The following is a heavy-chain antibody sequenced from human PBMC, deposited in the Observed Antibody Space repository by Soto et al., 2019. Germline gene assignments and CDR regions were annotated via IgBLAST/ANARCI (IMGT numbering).Heavy chain of an antibody. Sequence: ASVKVSCKASGYSFTDYHIHWVRQAPGQGLEWLGRINPKSGGTSTAQKFQGWVTMTTDTSISTASMELTRLTSDDTAIYYCARGDSTDCSNGVCSFFYNHDMDVWGQGTTGTV. V-gene: IGHV1-2*04. CDR3: ARGDSTDCSNGVCSFFYNHDMDV. CDR1: GYSFTDYH. D-gene: IGHD2-8*01. CDR2: INPKSGGT. J-gene: IGHJ6*02.